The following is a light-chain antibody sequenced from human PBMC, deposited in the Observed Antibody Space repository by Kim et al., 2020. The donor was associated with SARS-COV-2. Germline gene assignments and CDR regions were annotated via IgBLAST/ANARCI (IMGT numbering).Light chain of an antibody. Sequence: LSVSPGERATLSCRASQSVSSNVGWYQQKPGQAPRLLIYDASTRATGIPARFSGSGSGTEFSLTISSLQSEDFAVYYCQQYENWYTFGQGTKLEI. CDR3: QQYENWYT. CDR2: DAS. J-gene: IGKJ2*01. V-gene: IGKV3-15*01. CDR1: QSVSSN.